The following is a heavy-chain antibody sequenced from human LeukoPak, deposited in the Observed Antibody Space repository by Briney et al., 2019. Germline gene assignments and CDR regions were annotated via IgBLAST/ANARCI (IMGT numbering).Heavy chain of an antibody. CDR1: GYSISSSYY. Sequence: SETLSLTCGVSGYSISSSYYWGWIRQPPGKGLEWIGNIYHSGKTFHNPTLKSRVTISVDTSKNQFSLKLSSVTAADTAVYYCARILGAYCSGNSCPDAFDIWGQGTMVTVSS. D-gene: IGHD2-15*01. CDR3: ARILGAYCSGNSCPDAFDI. J-gene: IGHJ3*02. V-gene: IGHV4-38-2*01. CDR2: IYHSGKT.